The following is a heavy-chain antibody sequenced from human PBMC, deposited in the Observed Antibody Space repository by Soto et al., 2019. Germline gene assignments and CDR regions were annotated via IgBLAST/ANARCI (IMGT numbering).Heavy chain of an antibody. V-gene: IGHV4-30-4*01. CDR1: GGSISSGDYY. CDR2: IYYSGST. J-gene: IGHJ6*02. CDR3: ASIVVVPAATIYYYYGMDV. Sequence: QVQLQESGPGLVKPSQTLSLTCTVSGGSISSGDYYWSWIRQPPGKGLEWIGYIYYSGSTYYNPSLKSRVTISVDTYKHQFSLKLSSVPAADTAVYYCASIVVVPAATIYYYYGMDVWGQGTTVTGSS. D-gene: IGHD2-2*01.